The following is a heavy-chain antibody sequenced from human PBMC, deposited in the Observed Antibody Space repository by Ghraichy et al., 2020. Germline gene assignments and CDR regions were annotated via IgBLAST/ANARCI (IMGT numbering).Heavy chain of an antibody. CDR2: IFYSGTP. V-gene: IGHV4-39*01. CDR3: VRHVISVYDSGWSGPGIIPE. D-gene: IGHD6-19*01. Sequence: SETLSLTCSVSDGSITSPNHHWGWIRQPPGKGLDWLGAIFYSGTPSYNPSLRSRLTVSVDTYTNQFSLRMRSLTAADPAVYYCVRHVISVYDSGWSGPGIIPEWGQGALVSVSS. CDR1: DGSITSPNHH. J-gene: IGHJ4*02.